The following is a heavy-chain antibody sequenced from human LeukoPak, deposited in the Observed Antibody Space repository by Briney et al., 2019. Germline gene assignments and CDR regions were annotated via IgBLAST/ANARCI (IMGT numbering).Heavy chain of an antibody. CDR3: ARGDDYGDSLLAY. CDR2: ISTTGRTI. J-gene: IGHJ4*02. V-gene: IGHV3-48*04. D-gene: IGHD4-17*01. CDR1: GFTFSSYS. Sequence: PGGSLRLSCAASGFTFSSYSMNWVRQAPGKGLEWISYISTTGRTIYYADSVKGRFTISRDNAKNSLYLQMNSLRAEDTAVYYCARGDDYGDSLLAYWGQGTLVTVSS.